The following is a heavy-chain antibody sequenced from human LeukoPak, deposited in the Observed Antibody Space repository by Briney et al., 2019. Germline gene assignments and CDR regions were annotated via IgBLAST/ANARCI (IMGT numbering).Heavy chain of an antibody. J-gene: IGHJ1*01. Sequence: PGGSLRLSCAASGFTFSSYAMSWVRQAPGKGLEWVSAISGSGDSTNYADSVKGRFAVSRDNSKNTLDLQMSSLRAEDTAVYYCAKREVAAAGLSPPPHFRHWGQGTLVTVSS. V-gene: IGHV3-23*01. CDR3: AKREVAAAGLSPPPHFRH. CDR2: ISGSGDST. D-gene: IGHD6-13*01. CDR1: GFTFSSYA.